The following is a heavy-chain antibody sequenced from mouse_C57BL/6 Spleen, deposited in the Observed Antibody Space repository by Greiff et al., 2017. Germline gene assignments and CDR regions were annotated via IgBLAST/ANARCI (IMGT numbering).Heavy chain of an antibody. J-gene: IGHJ2*01. CDR2: ISSGGSYT. D-gene: IGHD2-4*01. CDR3: ARHEGGIYYDYFYYFDY. CDR1: GFTFSSYG. V-gene: IGHV5-6*01. Sequence: DVQLVESGGDLVKPGGSLKLSCAASGFTFSSYGMSWVRQTPDKRLEWVATISSGGSYTYYPDSVKGRFTISRDNAKNTLYLQMSSLKSEDTAMYYCARHEGGIYYDYFYYFDYWGQGTTLTVSS.